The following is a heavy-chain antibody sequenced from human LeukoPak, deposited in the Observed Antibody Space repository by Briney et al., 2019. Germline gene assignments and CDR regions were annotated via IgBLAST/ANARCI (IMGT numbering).Heavy chain of an antibody. V-gene: IGHV1-8*01. J-gene: IGHJ3*02. D-gene: IGHD6-13*01. CDR2: MNPNSGNT. CDR3: ARGRAAGTRRALDI. CDR1: GYTFTSYD. Sequence: GASVKVSCEASGYTFTSYDINWVPQATGQGLEWMGWMNPNSGNTGYAQKLQGRVTMTRHTPLRTAYMELSTLISEDTGVYYCARGRAAGTRRALDIWGQGTMVSVSS.